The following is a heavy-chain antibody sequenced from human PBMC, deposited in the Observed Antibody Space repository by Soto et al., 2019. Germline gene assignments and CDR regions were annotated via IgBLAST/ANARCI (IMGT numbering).Heavy chain of an antibody. CDR2: INAANGDT. J-gene: IGHJ5*02. Sequence: XSVKVSCQASGYPFTSYGIHWVRQAPGQRLEWMGWINAANGDTKYSPKFQGRVTITRDTSSSTAYMELSSLRSEDTAVYYCVRRNVSATGIDWFDPWGQGTLVTVSS. V-gene: IGHV1-3*01. CDR3: VRRNVSATGIDWFDP. D-gene: IGHD6-13*01. CDR1: GYPFTSYG.